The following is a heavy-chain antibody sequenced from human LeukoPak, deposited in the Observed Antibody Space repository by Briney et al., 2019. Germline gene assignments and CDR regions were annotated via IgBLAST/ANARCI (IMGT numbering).Heavy chain of an antibody. CDR2: IKSKTDGGTT. CDR1: GFTFSNAW. J-gene: IGHJ6*02. D-gene: IGHD2-2*01. CDR3: ARDRIVVVPAASGNGMDV. V-gene: IGHV3-15*07. Sequence: GGSLRLSCAASGFTFSNAWMNWVRQAPGKGLEWVGRIKSKTDGGTTDYAAPVKGRFTISRDDSKNTLYLQMNSLRAEDTAVYYCARDRIVVVPAASGNGMDVWGQGTTVTVSS.